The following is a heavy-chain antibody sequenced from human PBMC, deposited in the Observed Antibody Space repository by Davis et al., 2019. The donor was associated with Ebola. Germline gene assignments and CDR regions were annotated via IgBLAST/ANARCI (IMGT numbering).Heavy chain of an antibody. J-gene: IGHJ4*02. CDR2: ISYDGRNK. CDR3: AREGVQLLYVDY. V-gene: IGHV3-30*03. D-gene: IGHD2-2*01. Sequence: PGGSLRLSCVVSGFTFSTYALHWVRQAPGKGLEWVAIISYDGRNKYYADSVKGRFTISRDNSKNTLYLQMNSLRADDTAVYYCAREGVQLLYVDYWGQGTQVTASS. CDR1: GFTFSTYA.